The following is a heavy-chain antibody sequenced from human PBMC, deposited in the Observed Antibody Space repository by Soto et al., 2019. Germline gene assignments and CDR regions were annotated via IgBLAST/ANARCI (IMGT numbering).Heavy chain of an antibody. Sequence: SETLSLTCTVSGGSISSYYWSWIRQPPGKGLEWIGYIYYSGSTNYNPSLKSRVTISVDTSKNQFSLKLSSVTAADTAVYYCVKQDGYSYAFDIWGQGTMVTVSS. CDR3: VKQDGYSYAFDI. V-gene: IGHV4-59*01. J-gene: IGHJ3*02. CDR2: IYYSGST. D-gene: IGHD5-18*01. CDR1: GGSISSYY.